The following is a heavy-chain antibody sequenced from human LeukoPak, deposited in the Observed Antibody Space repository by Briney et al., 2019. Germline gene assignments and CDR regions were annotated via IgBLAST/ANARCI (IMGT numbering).Heavy chain of an antibody. J-gene: IGHJ5*02. D-gene: IGHD3-22*01. Sequence: ASVKVSCKASGGTFSNYAISWVRQAPGQGLEWMGRIIPILGVANYAQKFQGRVSITADKSTGTAYMELSSLRSEDTAVYYCARDHNPDYYDSSGSNWFDPWGQGTLVTVSS. V-gene: IGHV1-69*04. CDR3: ARDHNPDYYDSSGSNWFDP. CDR2: IIPILGVA. CDR1: GGTFSNYA.